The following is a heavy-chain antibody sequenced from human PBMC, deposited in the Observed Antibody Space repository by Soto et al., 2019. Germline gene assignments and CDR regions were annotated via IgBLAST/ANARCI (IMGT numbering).Heavy chain of an antibody. V-gene: IGHV4-31*03. CDR3: ARSVFP. J-gene: IGHJ5*02. CDR1: GGSISSGGYY. CDR2: IYYLGST. Sequence: QVQLQESGPGLVKPSQTLSLTCTVSGGSISSGGYYWNWIRQHPGKGLEWCGCIYYLGSTYYSPAPRTRVTASPVTSRNHSSLRLSSVTATDTTVYNPARSVFPWGQGT.